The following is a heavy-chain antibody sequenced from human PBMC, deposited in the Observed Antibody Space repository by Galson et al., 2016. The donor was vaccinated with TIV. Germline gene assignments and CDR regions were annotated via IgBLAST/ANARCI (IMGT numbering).Heavy chain of an antibody. CDR3: VREGMYRTGWYEDY. CDR1: GYTFTSYS. CDR2: INPSGGST. Sequence: SVKVSCKASGYTFTSYSMHWVRQAPGQGLERMGIINPSGGSTSYAQKFQGRVTVTRDTSTRTVYMEMNSRISEDTAIYYCVREGMYRTGWYEDYWGQGTLVTVSS. V-gene: IGHV1-46*01. J-gene: IGHJ4*02. D-gene: IGHD6-19*01.